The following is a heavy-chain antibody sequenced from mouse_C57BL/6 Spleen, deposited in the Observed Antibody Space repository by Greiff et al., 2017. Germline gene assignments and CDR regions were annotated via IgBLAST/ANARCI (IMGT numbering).Heavy chain of an antibody. V-gene: IGHV1-69*01. CDR3: AKGYYYGSSYVGY. J-gene: IGHJ2*01. Sequence: VQLQQPGAELVMPGASVKLSCKASGYTFTSYWMHWVKQRPGQGLEWIGEIDPSDSYTNYNQKFKNKSTLTVDKSSSTAYMQLSNLTSVDSAVYYCAKGYYYGSSYVGYWGQGTTLTVSS. D-gene: IGHD1-1*01. CDR2: IDPSDSYT. CDR1: GYTFTSYW.